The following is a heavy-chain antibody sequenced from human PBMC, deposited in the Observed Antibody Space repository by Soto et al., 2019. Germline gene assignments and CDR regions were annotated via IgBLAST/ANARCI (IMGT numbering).Heavy chain of an antibody. Sequence: GSLRLSCAASGFTFSRYWMSWVRQAPGKGLEWVANIRQEGITKYYVDSVKGRFTISRDNARNSLYLQMNSLTAEDTAVYYCAGGYITWDSDYWGQGTLVTVSS. CDR1: GFTFSRYW. J-gene: IGHJ4*02. V-gene: IGHV3-7*03. CDR3: AGGYITWDSDY. D-gene: IGHD5-12*01. CDR2: IRQEGITK.